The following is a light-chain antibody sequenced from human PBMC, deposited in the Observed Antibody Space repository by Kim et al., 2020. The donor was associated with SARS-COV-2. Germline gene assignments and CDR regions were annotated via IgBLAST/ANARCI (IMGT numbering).Light chain of an antibody. V-gene: IGKV3-20*01. J-gene: IGKJ4*01. CDR2: DAS. CDR3: HQCAHSPLT. CDR1: QTVTNNY. Sequence: EILLTQSPGTLSLSPGERATLFCRASQTVTNNYLAWYQQKPGQAPRLLIYDASSRATGIPDRFSGSGSGTDFTLSISRLGPEDFAVYYCHQCAHSPLTFGGGTRVEI.